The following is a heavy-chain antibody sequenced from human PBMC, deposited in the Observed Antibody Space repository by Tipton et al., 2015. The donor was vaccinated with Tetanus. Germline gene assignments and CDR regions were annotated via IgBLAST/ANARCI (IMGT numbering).Heavy chain of an antibody. V-gene: IGHV3-48*02. D-gene: IGHD6-6*01. CDR2: INARTHTI. Sequence: SLRLSCAVSGFKFSDYSMNWVRQAPGKGLEWISCINARTHTIYYADSVKGRFTISRDNAKNSLYLQMTSLRDEDTAVYYCAKECLAAFDYWGQGTLVTVSS. CDR1: GFKFSDYS. CDR3: AKECLAAFDY. J-gene: IGHJ4*02.